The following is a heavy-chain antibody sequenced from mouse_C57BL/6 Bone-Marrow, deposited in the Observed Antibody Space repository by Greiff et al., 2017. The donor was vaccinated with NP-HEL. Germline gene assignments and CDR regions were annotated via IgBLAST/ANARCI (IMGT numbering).Heavy chain of an antibody. CDR1: GFTFTDYY. Sequence: EVKLVESGGGLVQPGGSLSLSCAASGFTFTDYYMSWVRQPPGKALEWLGFIRNKANGYTTEYSASVKGRFTISRDNSQSILYLQMNALRAEDSATYYCARHYYGRAWFAYWGQGTLVTVSA. V-gene: IGHV7-3*01. CDR3: ARHYYGRAWFAY. D-gene: IGHD1-1*01. J-gene: IGHJ3*01. CDR2: IRNKANGYTT.